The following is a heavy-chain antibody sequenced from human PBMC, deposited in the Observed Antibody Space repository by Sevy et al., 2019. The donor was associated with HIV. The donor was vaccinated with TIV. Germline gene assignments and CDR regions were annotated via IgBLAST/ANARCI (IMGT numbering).Heavy chain of an antibody. V-gene: IGHV3-9*01. J-gene: IGHJ6*02. CDR2: ISWNSATI. CDR3: AKTTGGIETFDYYSYYGMDV. Sequence: SLKISCAASGFAFDDYAMHWVRQVPGKGLEWDSGISWNSATIGYADSVKGRFTISRDNAKNSLFLQMNSLRAEDTALYYCAKTTGGIETFDYYSYYGMDVWGQGTTVTVSS. D-gene: IGHD4-17*01. CDR1: GFAFDDYA.